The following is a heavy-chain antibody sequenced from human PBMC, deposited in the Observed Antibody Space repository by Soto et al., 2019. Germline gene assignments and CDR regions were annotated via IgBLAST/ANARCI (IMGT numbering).Heavy chain of an antibody. J-gene: IGHJ4*02. Sequence: GGSLRLSCAASGFTFSSYAMSWVRQAPGKGLEWVSAISGSGGSTYYADSVKGRFTISRDNSKNTLYLQMNSLRAEDTAVYYCAANGNILTGYLRDYWGQGTLVTVSS. CDR2: ISGSGGST. D-gene: IGHD3-9*01. CDR1: GFTFSSYA. V-gene: IGHV3-23*01. CDR3: AANGNILTGYLRDY.